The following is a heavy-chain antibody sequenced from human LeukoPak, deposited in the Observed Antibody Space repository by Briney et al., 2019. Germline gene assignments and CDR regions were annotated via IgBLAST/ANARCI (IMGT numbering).Heavy chain of an antibody. CDR2: MNPNSGNT. V-gene: IGHV1-8*02. D-gene: IGHD3-9*01. J-gene: IGHJ4*02. CDR1: GYTFTGYY. CDR3: ASQLRYFPRKPLDY. Sequence: GASVKVSCKASGYTFTGYYMHWVRQAPGQGLEWMGWMNPNSGNTGYAQKFQGRVTMTRNTSISTAYMELSSLRSEDTAVYYCASQLRYFPRKPLDYWGQGTLVTVSS.